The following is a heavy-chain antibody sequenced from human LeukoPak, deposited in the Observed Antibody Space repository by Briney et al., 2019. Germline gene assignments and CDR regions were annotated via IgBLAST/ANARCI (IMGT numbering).Heavy chain of an antibody. V-gene: IGHV1-69*05. CDR2: IIPIFGTA. CDR3: ARDRYTYYDYVWGSWTL. D-gene: IGHD3-16*01. CDR1: GGTFSSYA. Sequence: SVKVSCKAYGGTFSSYAISWVRQAPGQGLEWMGGIIPIFGTANYAQKFQGRVTITTDESTSTAYMELSSLRSEDTAVYYCARDRYTYYDYVWGSWTLWGQGTLVTVSS. J-gene: IGHJ4*02.